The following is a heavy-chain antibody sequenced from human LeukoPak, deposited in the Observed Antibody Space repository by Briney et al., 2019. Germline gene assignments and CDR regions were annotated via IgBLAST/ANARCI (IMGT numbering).Heavy chain of an antibody. CDR1: GYTFTGYY. J-gene: IGHJ5*02. CDR3: AAEYSGYVNWFDP. D-gene: IGHD5-12*01. CDR2: INPNSGGT. V-gene: IGHV1-2*02. Sequence: ASLKVSCKASGYTFTGYYMHWVPQAPGQRLEWMGWINPNSGGTNYAQKFQGRVTMTRDTSISTAYMELSRLRSDDTAVYYCAAEYSGYVNWFDPWGQGTLVTVSS.